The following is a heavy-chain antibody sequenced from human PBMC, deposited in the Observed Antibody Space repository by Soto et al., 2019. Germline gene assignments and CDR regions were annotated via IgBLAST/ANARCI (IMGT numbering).Heavy chain of an antibody. Sequence: SVKVSCKASGGTFSSYTISWVRQAPGQGLEWMGRIIPILGIANYAQKFQGRVTITADKSTSTAYMELSSLRSEDTAVYYFAETYGSGSHYAYWGQGSLVPVAS. J-gene: IGHJ4*02. D-gene: IGHD3-10*01. CDR2: IIPILGIA. CDR1: GGTFSSYT. V-gene: IGHV1-69*02. CDR3: AETYGSGSHYAY.